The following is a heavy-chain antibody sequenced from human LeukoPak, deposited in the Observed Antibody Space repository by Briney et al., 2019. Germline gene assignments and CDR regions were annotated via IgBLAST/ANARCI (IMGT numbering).Heavy chain of an antibody. CDR1: GGSFSGYY. V-gene: IGHV4-34*01. CDR2: IKHSGST. J-gene: IGHJ3*02. D-gene: IGHD5-18*01. Sequence: SETLSLTCAVYGGSFSGYYWSWIRQPPGKGLEWIGEIKHSGSTNYNPSLKSRVTILVDTSKNQFSMQMSYLPAEDTAVYYCARGRIQLWLRAFDIWGQGTMVTVSS. CDR3: ARGRIQLWLRAFDI.